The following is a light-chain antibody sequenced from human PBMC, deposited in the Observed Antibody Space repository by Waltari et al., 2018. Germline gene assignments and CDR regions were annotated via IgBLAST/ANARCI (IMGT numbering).Light chain of an antibody. J-gene: IGLJ3*02. CDR3: CSFTDTSIWV. Sequence: QSALTQPASVSGSPGQSITISCTGTNSDIGKYDLVSWYQQHPGKAPKLLIYEGTPRPSGGSNHFSGSKSGNTASLTISGLQPEDEANYYCCSFTDTSIWVFGGGTKLTVL. CDR2: EGT. V-gene: IGLV2-23*01. CDR1: NSDIGKYDL.